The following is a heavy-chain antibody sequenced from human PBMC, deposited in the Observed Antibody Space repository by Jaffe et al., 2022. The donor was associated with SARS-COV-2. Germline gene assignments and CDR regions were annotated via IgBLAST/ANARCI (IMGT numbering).Heavy chain of an antibody. V-gene: IGHV3-21*01. CDR2: ISSSSSYI. Sequence: EVQLVESGGGLVKPGGSLRLSCAASGFTFSSYSMNWVRQAPGKGLEWVSSISSSSSYIYYADSVKGRFTISRDNAKNSLYLQMNSLRAEDTAVYYCARDFRLFGVAPKAPFDYWGQGTLVTVSS. CDR3: ARDFRLFGVAPKAPFDY. D-gene: IGHD3-3*01. CDR1: GFTFSSYS. J-gene: IGHJ4*02.